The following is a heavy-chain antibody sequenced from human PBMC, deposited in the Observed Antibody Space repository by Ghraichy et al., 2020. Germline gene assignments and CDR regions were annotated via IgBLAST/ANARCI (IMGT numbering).Heavy chain of an antibody. V-gene: IGHV1-8*01. CDR3: ARTRTAGYSQVFDY. CDR2: MNPNSGNT. Sequence: ASVKVSCKASGYTFTSYDINWVRQATGQGLEWMGWMNPNSGNTGYAQKFQGRVTMTRNTSISTAYMELSSLRSEDTAVYYCARTRTAGYSQVFDYWGQGTLVTVSS. CDR1: GYTFTSYD. J-gene: IGHJ4*02. D-gene: IGHD4-23*01.